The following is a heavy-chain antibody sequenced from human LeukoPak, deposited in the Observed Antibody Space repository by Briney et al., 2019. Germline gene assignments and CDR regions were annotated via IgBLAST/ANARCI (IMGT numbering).Heavy chain of an antibody. V-gene: IGHV1-2*02. CDR1: GYTFTGYY. CDR3: ERNLEPRSLLGIAVAGPFDY. J-gene: IGHJ4*02. D-gene: IGHD6-19*01. Sequence: ASVKVSCKASGYTFTGYYMHWVRQAPGQGLEWMGWINPNSGGTNYAQKFQGRVTMNRDTSISTAYMELSRLRSDDTDVYYCERNLEPRSLLGIAVAGPFDYWGQGTLVTVSS. CDR2: INPNSGGT.